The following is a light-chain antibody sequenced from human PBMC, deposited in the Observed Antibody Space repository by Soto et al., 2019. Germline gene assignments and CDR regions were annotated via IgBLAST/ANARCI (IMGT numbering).Light chain of an antibody. V-gene: IGLV1-40*01. Sequence: QSVLTQPPSVSGAPGQRVTISCIGGSSNIGAGYEVHWYQQLPGTVPKLLIYRNDQRPSGVPDRFSASKSVTSASLAISGLQSEDEAEYFCSTWDDSLNGPVFGGGTKLTVL. CDR3: STWDDSLNGPV. J-gene: IGLJ3*02. CDR2: RND. CDR1: SSNIGAGYE.